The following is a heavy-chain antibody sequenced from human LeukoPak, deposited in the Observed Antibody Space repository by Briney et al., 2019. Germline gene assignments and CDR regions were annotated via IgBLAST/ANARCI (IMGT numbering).Heavy chain of an antibody. J-gene: IGHJ6*02. V-gene: IGHV3-33*01. CDR2: IYYDGSKE. D-gene: IGHD3-10*01. Sequence: AGGSLRLSCAASGFTFSSYGMHWVRQAPGKGLEWVAIIYYDGSKEYYADSVKGRFTISRDNAKNSLYLQMNSLRAEDTAVYYCARGLWFGELYGMDVWGQGTTVTVSS. CDR1: GFTFSSYG. CDR3: ARGLWFGELYGMDV.